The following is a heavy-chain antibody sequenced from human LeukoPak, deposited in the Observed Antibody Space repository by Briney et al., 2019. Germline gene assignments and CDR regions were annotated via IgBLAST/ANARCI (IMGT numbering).Heavy chain of an antibody. D-gene: IGHD5-18*01. CDR1: GYTFTSYG. Sequence: ASVKVSCKASGYTFTSYGISWVRQAPGQGLEWMGWISAYNGNTNYAQKLQGRVTMTTDTSTSTAYMELRSLRSDDTVVYYCARDARGYSYGSGGPDFDYWGQGTLVTVSS. V-gene: IGHV1-18*01. J-gene: IGHJ4*02. CDR2: ISAYNGNT. CDR3: ARDARGYSYGSGGPDFDY.